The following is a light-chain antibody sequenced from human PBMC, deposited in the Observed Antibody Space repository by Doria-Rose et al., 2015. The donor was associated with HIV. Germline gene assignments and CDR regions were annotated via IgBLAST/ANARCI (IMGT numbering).Light chain of an antibody. Sequence: EIVMTQSPGTLSLSPGDRATLSCRASQSVSANYLAWYQQTPGQSTRLLIDGASSRSTDVPDRFSVSGSGTDFTLAISRLEPEDFAVYYCHQYASSRTFGQGTKVEIK. CDR3: HQYASSRT. CDR2: GAS. J-gene: IGKJ1*01. V-gene: IGKV3-20*01. CDR1: QSVSANY.